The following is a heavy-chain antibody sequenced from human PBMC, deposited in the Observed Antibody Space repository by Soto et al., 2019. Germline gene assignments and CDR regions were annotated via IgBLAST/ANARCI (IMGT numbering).Heavy chain of an antibody. J-gene: IGHJ4*02. V-gene: IGHV3-23*01. D-gene: IGHD6-6*01. CDR2: ISESGGST. CDR1: GFTFSSYD. Sequence: GGSLRLSCAASGFTFSSYDMSWVRQAPGKGLECVAAISESGGSTYYADSVKGRFTISRDNSKNTLYLQMNSLRVEDTAVYYCARDRSPTVYSSSSGGTIAAPDYWGQGTLVTVSS. CDR3: ARDRSPTVYSSSSGGTIAAPDY.